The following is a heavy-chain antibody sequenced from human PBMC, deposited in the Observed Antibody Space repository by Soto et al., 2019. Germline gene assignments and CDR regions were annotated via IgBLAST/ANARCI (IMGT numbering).Heavy chain of an antibody. CDR1: GFTFGSYA. CDR2: IRSEANGGTT. Sequence: PGGSLRLSCTGSGFTFGSYALSLVRQAPGKGLEWVGVIRSEANGGTTDYAASVKGRITISRDESKSIAYMEINSLQTEDTAVYYCTRYYYESSGYYVYWGQGALVTVSS. D-gene: IGHD3-22*01. V-gene: IGHV3-49*04. CDR3: TRYYYESSGYYVY. J-gene: IGHJ4*02.